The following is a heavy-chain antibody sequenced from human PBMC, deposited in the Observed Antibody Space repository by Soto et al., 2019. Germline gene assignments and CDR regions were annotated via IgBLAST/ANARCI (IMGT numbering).Heavy chain of an antibody. Sequence: QVQLVESGGGVVQPGRSLRLSCVASGFTFSSYCMHWVRQAPGKGLEWVALMSYDGSNKYYADSVTGRFTISRDNSNNTLYLQMNSLRAEDTAVYYCAKDKSATFGYFDYWGQGTLVTVSS. J-gene: IGHJ4*02. D-gene: IGHD3-10*02. CDR3: AKDKSATFGYFDY. CDR2: MSYDGSNK. CDR1: GFTFSSYC. V-gene: IGHV3-30*18.